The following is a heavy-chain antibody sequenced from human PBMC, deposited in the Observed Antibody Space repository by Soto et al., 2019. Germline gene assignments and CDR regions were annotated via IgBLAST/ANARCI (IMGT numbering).Heavy chain of an antibody. CDR3: AKDPGRHCSAGGCLLNFQFET. CDR2: ISYDGNNK. CDR1: GFTFRGYG. V-gene: IGHV3-30*18. J-gene: IGHJ5*02. D-gene: IGHD2-15*01. Sequence: SXKLSYAAAGFTFRGYGMHWVRQAPGKWLEWVAVISYDGNNKYYGDSVKGRFTISRDNSKNTLYLQMNSLRAEDAAVYYCAKDPGRHCSAGGCLLNFQFETWGQGTQVTVSS.